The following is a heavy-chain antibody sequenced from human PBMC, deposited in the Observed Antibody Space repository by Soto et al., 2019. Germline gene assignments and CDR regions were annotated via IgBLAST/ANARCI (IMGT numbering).Heavy chain of an antibody. CDR2: IYYSGST. CDR3: ARHNFGVVINPNWFDP. CDR1: GGSISSSSYY. J-gene: IGHJ5*02. Sequence: SETLSLTCTVSGGSISSSSYYWGWIRQPPGKGLEWIGSIYYSGSTYYNPSLKSRVTISVDTSKNQFSLKLSSVTAADTAVYYCARHNFGVVINPNWFDPWGQGTMVTVYS. V-gene: IGHV4-39*01. D-gene: IGHD3-3*01.